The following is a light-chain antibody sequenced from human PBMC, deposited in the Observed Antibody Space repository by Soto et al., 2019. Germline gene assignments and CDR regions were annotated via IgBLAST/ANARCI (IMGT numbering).Light chain of an antibody. CDR2: EVT. Sequence: QSALTQPACVSVSPGQSITISCTGTSSDIGAYDFVSWYQQHPDKAPKLMIYEVTIRPSGVSNRFSGSKSGNTASLTISGLQAEDEADYYCTSFTSSTILYVFGTGTKVTVL. CDR3: TSFTSSTILYV. CDR1: SSDIGAYDF. J-gene: IGLJ1*01. V-gene: IGLV2-14*01.